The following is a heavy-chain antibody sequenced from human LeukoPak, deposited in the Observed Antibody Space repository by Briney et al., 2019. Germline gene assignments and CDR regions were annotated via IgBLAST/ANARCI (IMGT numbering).Heavy chain of an antibody. V-gene: IGHV3-21*01. CDR1: GFTFSSYS. CDR2: ISSSSSYI. D-gene: IGHD6-19*01. Sequence: PGGSLRLSCAASGFTFSSYSMNWVRQAPGKGLGWVSSISSSSSYIYYADSVKGRFTISRDNAKNSLYLQMNSLRAEDTAVYYCAREYSSGWGPSYYFDHWGQGTLVTVSS. CDR3: AREYSSGWGPSYYFDH. J-gene: IGHJ4*02.